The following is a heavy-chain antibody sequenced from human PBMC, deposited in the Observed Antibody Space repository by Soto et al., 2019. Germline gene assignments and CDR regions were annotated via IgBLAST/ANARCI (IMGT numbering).Heavy chain of an antibody. D-gene: IGHD4-17*01. CDR1: GSTFSTYD. CDR2: IGTAGDT. J-gene: IGHJ2*01. V-gene: IGHV3-13*01. Sequence: EVQLVESGGGLVQPGGSLRLSCAASGSTFSTYDMHWVRQATGKGLEWVSTIGTAGDTYYPGSVKGRFTISRENAKNSLYLQMNSLRAGDTAVYYCARVGDLRPPRGGNWYLDLWGRGTLVTVSS. CDR3: ARVGDLRPPRGGNWYLDL.